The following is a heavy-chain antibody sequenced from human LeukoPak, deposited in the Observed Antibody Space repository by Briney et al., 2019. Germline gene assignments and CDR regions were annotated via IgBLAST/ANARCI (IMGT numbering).Heavy chain of an antibody. J-gene: IGHJ4*02. Sequence: SETLSLTCAVYGGSFSGYYWSWIRQPPGKGLEWIGEINHSGSTNYNPSLKSRVTISVDTSKNQFSLKLSSVTAADTAVYYCAREPTYYYDSSGYSPLDYWGQGTLVTVSS. CDR2: INHSGST. V-gene: IGHV4-34*01. CDR3: AREPTYYYDSSGYSPLDY. CDR1: GGSFSGYY. D-gene: IGHD3-22*01.